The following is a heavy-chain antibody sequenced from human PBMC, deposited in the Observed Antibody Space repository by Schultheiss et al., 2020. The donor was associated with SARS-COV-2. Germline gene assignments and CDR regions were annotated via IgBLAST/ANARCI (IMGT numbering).Heavy chain of an antibody. CDR1: GGTFSSYA. Sequence: ASVKVSCKASGGTFSSYAISWVRQAPGQGLEWMGWINPNSGGTNYAQKFQGRVTMTRDTSISTAYMELSRLRSDDTAVYYCARDPYSSGWYYFDYWGQGTLVTVSS. D-gene: IGHD6-19*01. V-gene: IGHV1-2*02. CDR3: ARDPYSSGWYYFDY. CDR2: INPNSGGT. J-gene: IGHJ4*02.